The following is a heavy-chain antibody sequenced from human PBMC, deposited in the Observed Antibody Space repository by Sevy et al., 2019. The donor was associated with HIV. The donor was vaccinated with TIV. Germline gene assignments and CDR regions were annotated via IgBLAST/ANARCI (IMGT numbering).Heavy chain of an antibody. CDR1: GFTFSSYS. CDR2: ISGLSNYI. CDR3: ARAVRATDVFDI. D-gene: IGHD6-19*01. Sequence: GGSLRLSCAASGFTFSSYSMHWVRQAPGKGLEWVSSISGLSNYIYYAESMKGGLSISRDNAKNSLFLQMISLGAEDTAVFYCARAVRATDVFDIWGQGTLVTVSS. J-gene: IGHJ3*02. V-gene: IGHV3-21*01.